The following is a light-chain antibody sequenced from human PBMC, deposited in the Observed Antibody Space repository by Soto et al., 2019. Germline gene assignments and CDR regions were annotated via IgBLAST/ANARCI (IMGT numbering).Light chain of an antibody. J-gene: IGKJ5*01. CDR1: QRVSSY. CDR2: DAS. CDR3: QQRSNWPST. V-gene: IGKV3-11*01. Sequence: EIVLTKSPATLSLSPGERATLSCRASQRVSSYLAWYQQKPGQAPRLLIYDASNRATGIPARFSGSGSGTDFTLTISSLEPEDFAVYYCQQRSNWPSTFGQGTRLEI.